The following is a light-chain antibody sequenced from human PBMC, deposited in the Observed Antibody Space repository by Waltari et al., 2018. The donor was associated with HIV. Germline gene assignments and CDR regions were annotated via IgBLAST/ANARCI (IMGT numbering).Light chain of an antibody. V-gene: IGLV4-69*01. Sequence: QPVVTQSPSAAASLGASVKLTCTLSSWHRDYATQWPQQHPQKGPRYLMRLNNDGSHYKGDGIPDRFSGSSSGAERYLIISSLQSGDEADYYCQTWDTGIIIFGGGTKLTVL. CDR3: QTWDTGIII. CDR1: SWHRDYA. J-gene: IGLJ2*01. CDR2: LNNDGSH.